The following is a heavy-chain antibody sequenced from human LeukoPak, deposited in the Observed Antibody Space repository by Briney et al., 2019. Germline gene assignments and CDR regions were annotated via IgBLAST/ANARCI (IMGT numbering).Heavy chain of an antibody. CDR2: INPNSGGT. CDR1: GYTFTGYH. V-gene: IGHV1-2*06. D-gene: IGHD6-13*01. CDR3: ARVAAAGTGYYYYMDV. Sequence: ASVKVSCKASGYTFTGYHMHWVRQAPGQGLEWMGRINPNSGGTNYAQKFQGRVTMTRDTSISTAYMELSRLRSDDTAVYYCARVAAAGTGYYYYMDVWGKGTTVTVSS. J-gene: IGHJ6*03.